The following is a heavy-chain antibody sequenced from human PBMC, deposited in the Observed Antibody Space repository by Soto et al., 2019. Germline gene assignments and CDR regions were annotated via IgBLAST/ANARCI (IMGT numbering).Heavy chain of an antibody. CDR2: IWYDGSNK. J-gene: IGHJ6*02. CDR3: ARDLRVGAIYYYYGMDV. D-gene: IGHD1-26*01. Sequence: GGSLRLSCAASGFTFSSYGMHWVRQAPGKGLEWVAVIWYDGSNKYYAESVKGRFTISRDDSKNSLYLQMNSLRAEDTAVYYCARDLRVGAIYYYYGMDVWGQGTTVTVSS. V-gene: IGHV3-33*01. CDR1: GFTFSSYG.